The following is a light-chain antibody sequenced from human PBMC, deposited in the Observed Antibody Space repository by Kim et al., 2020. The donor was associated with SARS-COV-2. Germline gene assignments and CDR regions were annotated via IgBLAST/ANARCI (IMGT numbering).Light chain of an antibody. J-gene: IGKJ4*01. CDR1: QSISSW. V-gene: IGKV1-5*01. Sequence: EDSVTITCRSSQSISSWLAWYQQKPGNAPKVLIYDASSLKSGVPSRFSGSGSGTEFTLTISSLQPDDFATYYCQQYNSDSSVTFGGGTKVDIK. CDR2: DAS. CDR3: QQYNSDSSVT.